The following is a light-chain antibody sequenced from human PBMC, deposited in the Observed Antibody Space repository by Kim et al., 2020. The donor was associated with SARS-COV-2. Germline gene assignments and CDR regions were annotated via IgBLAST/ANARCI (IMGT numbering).Light chain of an antibody. CDR2: DVS. V-gene: IGLV2-14*03. Sequence: QSVLTQPASVSGSPGQSITISCTGTSSDVGGYIYVSWYHQQPGKAPKLMIYDVSARPSGVSNRFSGSKSGNTAYLTISGLQAEDEADYYCSSYTSSSTLVFGGGTQLTVL. J-gene: IGLJ2*01. CDR1: SSDVGGYIY. CDR3: SSYTSSSTLV.